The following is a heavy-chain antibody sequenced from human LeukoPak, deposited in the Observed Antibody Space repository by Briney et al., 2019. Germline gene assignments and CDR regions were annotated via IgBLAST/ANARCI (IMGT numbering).Heavy chain of an antibody. CDR2: ISAYNGNT. Sequence: ASVKVSCKAPGYTFTSYGISWVRQAPGQGLEWMGWISAYNGNTNYAQKLQGRVTMTTDTSTSTAYMELRSLRSDDTAVYYCARVYGSVVGAKWYFDYWGQGTLVTVSS. CDR1: GYTFTSYG. J-gene: IGHJ4*02. V-gene: IGHV1-18*01. CDR3: ARVYGSVVGAKWYFDY. D-gene: IGHD1-26*01.